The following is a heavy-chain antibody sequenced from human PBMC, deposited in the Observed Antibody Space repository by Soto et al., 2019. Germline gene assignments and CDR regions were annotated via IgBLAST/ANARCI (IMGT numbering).Heavy chain of an antibody. CDR2: ISAHNGNT. V-gene: IGHV1-18*01. D-gene: IGHD1-1*01. Sequence: QVHLVQSGAEVKKPGASVKVSCKGSGYAFTTYGITWVRQAPGQGLEWMGWISAHNGNTNYAQKLQGRITGTRDTSTSTAYMELRGLRSDDTAVYYCARGRYGDYWGQGALVTVSS. CDR3: ARGRYGDY. CDR1: GYAFTTYG. J-gene: IGHJ4*02.